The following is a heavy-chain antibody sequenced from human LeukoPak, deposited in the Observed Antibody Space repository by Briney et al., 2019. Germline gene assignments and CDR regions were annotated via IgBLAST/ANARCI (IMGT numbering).Heavy chain of an antibody. J-gene: IGHJ4*02. CDR1: GGTFSSYA. V-gene: IGHV1-69*13. Sequence: SVKVSCKTSGGTFSSYAFSWMRQAPRQRLEWVGRIIPIYNPVDYTQRFQGRVTITADESTNIVYLELSSLRHDDTAVYYCAREPLGCGGYCHFHYWGQGTLVTVSS. CDR2: IIPIYNPV. D-gene: IGHD2-21*02. CDR3: AREPLGCGGYCHFHY.